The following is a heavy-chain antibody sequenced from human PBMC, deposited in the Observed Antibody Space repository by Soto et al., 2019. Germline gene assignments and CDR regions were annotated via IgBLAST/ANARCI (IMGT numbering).Heavy chain of an antibody. CDR2: IYWHDDK. CDR1: GFSLSNTGMT. V-gene: IGHV2-5*01. CDR3: ARSRFEILTGPFDS. J-gene: IGHJ5*01. D-gene: IGHD3-9*01. Sequence: QITLKESGPALAKPTQTLTLTCTFSGFSLSNTGMTVGWNRQPPGKALEWLALIYWHDDKRYNPSLKNRLTIAKDTSKNQVVLTLTNVGPVDTATYYCARSRFEILTGPFDSWGQGTLVTVSS.